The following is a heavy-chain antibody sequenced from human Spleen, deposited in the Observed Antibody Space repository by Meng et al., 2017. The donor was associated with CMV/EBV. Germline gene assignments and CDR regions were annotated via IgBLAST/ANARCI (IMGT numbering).Heavy chain of an antibody. CDR1: GYTFTSYG. Sequence: ASGYTFTSYGISWVRQAPGKGLEWVAAISYDGSDEYYAESVKGRLTISRDNSKNTLYLQMNSLRVEDTGVYYCARERMGARGWFDPWGQGTLVTVSS. CDR3: ARERMGARGWFDP. CDR2: ISYDGSDE. D-gene: IGHD1-26*01. J-gene: IGHJ5*02. V-gene: IGHV3-30*04.